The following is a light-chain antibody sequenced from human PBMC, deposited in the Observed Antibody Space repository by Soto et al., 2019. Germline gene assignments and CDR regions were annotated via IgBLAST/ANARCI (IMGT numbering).Light chain of an antibody. CDR3: QHSYITPRYT. CDR2: ASY. CDR1: QSISSH. J-gene: IGKJ2*01. V-gene: IGKV1-39*01. Sequence: DIQITQSPSSLSASVGDRVTITCRASQSISSHLNWCQHKPGRPPRLLIFASYILEGGVPSRFSGSGSDTYFTLTIDSLQPEDVATYYCQHSYITPRYTFGQGTKVEI.